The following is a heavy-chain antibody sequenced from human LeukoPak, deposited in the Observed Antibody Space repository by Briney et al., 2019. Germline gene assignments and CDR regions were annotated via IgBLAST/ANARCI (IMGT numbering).Heavy chain of an antibody. D-gene: IGHD7-27*01. V-gene: IGHV4-59*01. CDR1: GGSITSYY. J-gene: IGHJ3*02. Sequence: SETLSLTCTVSGGSITSYYWSWIRQPPGEGLEWIVYIYYSGSGSTSYNPSLKSRVTISVDTSKNQFSLKLSSVTAADTAVYYCARALGRCDAFDIWGQGTMVTVSS. CDR3: ARALGRCDAFDI. CDR2: IYYSGSGST.